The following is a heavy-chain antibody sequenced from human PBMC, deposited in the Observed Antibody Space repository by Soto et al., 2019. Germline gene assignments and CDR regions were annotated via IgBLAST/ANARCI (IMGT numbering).Heavy chain of an antibody. CDR3: ARYDSIGYDCPYYYYGMDV. CDR1: GFTFSTYS. D-gene: IGHD3-22*01. CDR2: ISSSSSYI. J-gene: IGHJ6*02. V-gene: IGHV3-21*01. Sequence: EVQLVESGGGLVKPGGSLRLSCAASGFTFSTYSMNWVRQAPGTGLEWVSSISSSSSYIYYADSGKGPVTISRDNAKNSLYRHMNSFRAADTAVYYCARYDSIGYDCPYYYYGMDVWGQVTTVTVSS.